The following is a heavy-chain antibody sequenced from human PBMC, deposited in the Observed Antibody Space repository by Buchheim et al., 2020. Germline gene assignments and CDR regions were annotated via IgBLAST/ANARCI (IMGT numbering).Heavy chain of an antibody. CDR2: INHSGST. Sequence: QVQLQQWGAGLLKPSETLSLTCAVYGGSFSGYYWSWIRQPPGKGLEWIGEINHSGSTNYNPSLKSRVTISVYTSKNPFSLKLSSVTAADTAVYYCARGGRGYSYGYVGYGMDVWGQGTT. V-gene: IGHV4-34*01. CDR3: ARGGRGYSYGYVGYGMDV. CDR1: GGSFSGYY. D-gene: IGHD5-18*01. J-gene: IGHJ6*02.